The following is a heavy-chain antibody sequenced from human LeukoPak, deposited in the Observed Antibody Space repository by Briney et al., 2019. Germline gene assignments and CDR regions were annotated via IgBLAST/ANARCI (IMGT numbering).Heavy chain of an antibody. D-gene: IGHD2-15*01. J-gene: IGHJ3*02. CDR2: IIPIFGTA. CDR3: ARGGYCSGGSCYSGAFDI. V-gene: IGHV1-69*13. Sequence: SVKVSCKASGGTFSSYAISWVRQAPGQGLEWMGGIIPIFGTANYAQKFQGRVTITADESTSTAYMELSSLRSKDTAVYYCARGGYCSGGSCYSGAFDIWGQGTMVTVSS. CDR1: GGTFSSYA.